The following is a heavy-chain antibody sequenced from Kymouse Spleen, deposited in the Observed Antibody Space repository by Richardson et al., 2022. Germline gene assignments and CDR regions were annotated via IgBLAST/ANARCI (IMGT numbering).Heavy chain of an antibody. CDR1: GFTFSSYG. CDR2: IWYDGSNK. V-gene: IGHV3-33*01. D-gene: IGHD1-1*01. CDR3: ARGATGTHYYGMDV. Sequence: QVQLVESGGGVVQPGRSLRLSCAASGFTFSSYGMHWVRQAPGKGLEWVAVIWYDGSNKYYADSVKGRFTISRDNSKNTLYLQMNSLRAEDTAVYYCARGATGTHYYGMDVWGQGTTVTVSS. J-gene: IGHJ6*02.